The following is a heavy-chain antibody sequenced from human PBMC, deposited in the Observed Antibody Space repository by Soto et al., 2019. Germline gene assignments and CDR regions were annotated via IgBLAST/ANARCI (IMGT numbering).Heavy chain of an antibody. CDR2: ISYDGSNK. D-gene: IGHD2-21*02. CDR3: ASGPVGVVVTAIGWFDP. J-gene: IGHJ5*02. V-gene: IGHV3-30-3*01. CDR1: GFTFSSYA. Sequence: GGSLRLSCAASGFTFSSYAMHWVRQAPGKGLEWVAVISYDGSNKYYADSVKGRFTISRDNSKNTLYLQMNSLRAEDTAVYYCASGPVGVVVTAIGWFDPWGQGTLVTVS.